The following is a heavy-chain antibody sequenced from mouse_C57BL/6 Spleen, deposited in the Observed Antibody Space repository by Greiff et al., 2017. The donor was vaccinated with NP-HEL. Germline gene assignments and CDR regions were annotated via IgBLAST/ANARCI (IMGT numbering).Heavy chain of an antibody. CDR1: GFTFTDYY. Sequence: DVHLVESGGGLVQPGGSLSLSCAASGFTFTDYYMSWVRQPPGKALEWLGFIRNKANGYTTEYSASVQGRFTISRDNSQSILYLQMNALRAEDSATYYCARWELRGFAYWGQGTLVTVSA. D-gene: IGHD3-2*02. CDR2: IRNKANGYTT. V-gene: IGHV7-3*01. J-gene: IGHJ3*01. CDR3: ARWELRGFAY.